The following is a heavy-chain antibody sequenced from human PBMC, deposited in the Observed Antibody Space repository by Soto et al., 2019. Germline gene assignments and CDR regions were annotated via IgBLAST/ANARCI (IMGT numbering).Heavy chain of an antibody. D-gene: IGHD4-17*01. Sequence: QVQLVESGGGVVQPGRSLRLSCAASGFTFSSYGMHWVHQAPGKGLEWVAIISYDGSEKYYAGSVKGRFTISRDNSKNTLYLQMNSLRAEDTAVYYCAKGAVTSSLYYFDYWGQGTLVTVSS. J-gene: IGHJ4*02. CDR1: GFTFSSYG. CDR3: AKGAVTSSLYYFDY. V-gene: IGHV3-30*18. CDR2: ISYDGSEK.